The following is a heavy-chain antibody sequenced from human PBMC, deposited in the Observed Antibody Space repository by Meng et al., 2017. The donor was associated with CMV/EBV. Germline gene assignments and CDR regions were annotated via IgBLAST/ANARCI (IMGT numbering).Heavy chain of an antibody. CDR3: ARDTQRGIAAAGPFDP. Sequence: ASVKVSCKASGYTFTGYYMHWVRQAPGQGLEWMGWINPNSGGTNYAQKFQGRVTMTRDTSISTAYMELSRLRSDDTAVYYCARDTQRGIAAAGPFDPWGQGTLVTSPQ. V-gene: IGHV1-2*02. J-gene: IGHJ5*02. CDR1: GYTFTGYY. D-gene: IGHD6-13*01. CDR2: INPNSGGT.